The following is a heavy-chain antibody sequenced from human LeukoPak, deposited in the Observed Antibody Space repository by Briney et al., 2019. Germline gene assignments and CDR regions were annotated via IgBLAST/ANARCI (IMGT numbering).Heavy chain of an antibody. J-gene: IGHJ4*02. CDR1: GGTFSSYA. CDR3: ARAGDYDAY. Sequence: ASVKVSCKASGGTFSSYAISWVRQAPGQGLEWMGRIIPILGIANYAQKFQGRVTITADKSTSTAYMELSSLRSGDTAVYYCARAGDYDAYWGQGTLVTVSS. V-gene: IGHV1-69*04. D-gene: IGHD4-17*01. CDR2: IIPILGIA.